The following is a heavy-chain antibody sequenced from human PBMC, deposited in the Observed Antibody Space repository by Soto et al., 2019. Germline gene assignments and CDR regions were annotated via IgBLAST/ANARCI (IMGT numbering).Heavy chain of an antibody. CDR1: GFTFNKFD. D-gene: IGHD1-26*01. V-gene: IGHV3-30-3*01. CDR2: IAYDGINK. J-gene: IGHJ6*02. Sequence: QVQLVESGGGVVQPGTSLRLSCVASGFTFNKFDMHWIRQTPDKRLQWVAFIAYDGINKYYTGSVKGRFSVSRDNSKNTVYLQMNNLCLEDTATYFCARGDQYDILHRYYAMDVWGPGTTVTISS. CDR3: ARGDQYDILHRYYAMDV.